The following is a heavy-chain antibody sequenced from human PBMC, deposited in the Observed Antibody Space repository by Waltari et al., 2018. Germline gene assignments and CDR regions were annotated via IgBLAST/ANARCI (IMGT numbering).Heavy chain of an antibody. CDR2: IYYSGDT. CDR3: ATVGVLIPGNVFDI. Sequence: QVQLQESGPGLVKPSQTLSLICTVPGGSINSGDYYWNWIRQTPGQGLEWIGYIYYSGDTYYNPSLKTRVTMSVDTSKNQFSLNLNSVTATDTAVYYCATVGVLIPGNVFDIWGQGTMVTVSS. J-gene: IGHJ3*02. V-gene: IGHV4-30-4*08. CDR1: GGSINSGDYY. D-gene: IGHD3-16*01.